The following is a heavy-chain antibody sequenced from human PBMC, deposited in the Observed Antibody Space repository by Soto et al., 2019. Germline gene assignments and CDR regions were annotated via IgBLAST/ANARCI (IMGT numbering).Heavy chain of an antibody. D-gene: IGHD6-19*01. J-gene: IGHJ3*02. CDR2: IKQDGSEK. CDR3: ATLPVGGWYTDAFDI. V-gene: IGHV3-7*01. Sequence: GGSLRLSCAASGFTFSSYWMSWVRQAPGKGLEWVANIKQDGSEKYYVDSVKGRFTISRDNAKNSLYLQMNSLRAEDTAVYYCATLPVGGWYTDAFDIWGQGTMVTVS. CDR1: GFTFSSYW.